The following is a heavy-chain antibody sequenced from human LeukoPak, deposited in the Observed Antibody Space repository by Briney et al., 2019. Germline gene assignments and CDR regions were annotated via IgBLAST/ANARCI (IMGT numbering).Heavy chain of an antibody. CDR2: ISAGGTAI. Sequence: GGSLSLSCAASGFTFAPYIVSWVRQAPGKGLQWVSAISAGGTAIYYADSVKGRFTISRDDSNNMLYLQMNSLRDEDTATYYCAKGGYIGYNGLFDIWGQGTTVTVSS. V-gene: IGHV3-23*01. J-gene: IGHJ3*02. D-gene: IGHD5-12*01. CDR1: GFTFAPYI. CDR3: AKGGYIGYNGLFDI.